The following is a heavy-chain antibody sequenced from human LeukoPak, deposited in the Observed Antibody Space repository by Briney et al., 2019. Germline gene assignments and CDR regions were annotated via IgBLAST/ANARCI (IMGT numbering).Heavy chain of an antibody. CDR3: ARVAERGYSGHDSRPLDY. J-gene: IGHJ4*02. V-gene: IGHV3-66*01. CDR2: IYSGGST. Sequence: AGGSLRLSCAASGFTVSSNYMSWVRQAPGKGLEWVSVIYSGGSTYYADSVKGRFTISRDNSKNTLYLQMNSLRAEDTAVYYCARVAERGYSGHDSRPLDYWGQGTLVTVSS. CDR1: GFTVSSNY. D-gene: IGHD5-12*01.